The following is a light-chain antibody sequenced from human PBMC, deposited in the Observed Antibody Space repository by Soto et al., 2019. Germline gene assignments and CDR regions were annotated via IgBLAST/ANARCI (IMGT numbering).Light chain of an antibody. J-gene: IGLJ2*01. CDR3: SSYAGGDIVV. CDR2: EIN. CDR1: RSDVGGYNY. Sequence: QSALTQPPSASGSPGQSVTISCTGTRSDVGGYNYVSWYQQHPGKAPKLMIYEINKRPSGVPDRFSGSKSGNTASLTVSGLQAEDEADYYCSSYAGGDIVVFGGGTKLTVL. V-gene: IGLV2-8*01.